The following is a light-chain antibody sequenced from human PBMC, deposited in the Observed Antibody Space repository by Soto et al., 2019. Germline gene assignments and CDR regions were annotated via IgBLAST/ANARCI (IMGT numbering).Light chain of an antibody. Sequence: QPVLTQPPSVSGAPGQRVTISCTGSSSNIGAGYGVHWYQQLPGSGPKLLIYGNSNRPSGVPDRFSGSKSGTSASLAITGLQAEDEADYYCQSYDSSLSGPVVFGGGTKVTVL. CDR1: SSNIGAGYG. J-gene: IGLJ2*01. CDR3: QSYDSSLSGPVV. CDR2: GNS. V-gene: IGLV1-40*01.